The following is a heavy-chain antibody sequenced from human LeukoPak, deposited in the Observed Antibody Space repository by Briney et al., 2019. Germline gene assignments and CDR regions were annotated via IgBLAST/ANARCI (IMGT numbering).Heavy chain of an antibody. J-gene: IGHJ3*02. V-gene: IGHV4-61*02. CDR1: GGSITSGGYY. D-gene: IGHD3-3*01. Sequence: SETLSLTCSVSGGSITSGGYYWSWIRQPAGKGLEWIGRIYTSRSTNYNPSLKSRVTMSVDTSKNQFSLKLSSVTAADTAVYYCARAPYDFWSGYYTGFSAFDIWGQGTMVTVSS. CDR2: IYTSRST. CDR3: ARAPYDFWSGYYTGFSAFDI.